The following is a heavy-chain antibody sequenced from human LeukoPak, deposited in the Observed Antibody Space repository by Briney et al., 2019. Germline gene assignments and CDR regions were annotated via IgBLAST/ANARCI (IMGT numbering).Heavy chain of an antibody. Sequence: GGSLRLSCAASGFTFSSYEMNWVRQAPGKGLEWVSYISSSGSTIYYADSVKGRFTISRDNAKNTLYLQMNSLRAEDTAVYYCARHQWELNYWGQGTLVTVSS. D-gene: IGHD1-26*01. J-gene: IGHJ4*02. V-gene: IGHV3-48*03. CDR2: ISSSGSTI. CDR1: GFTFSSYE. CDR3: ARHQWELNY.